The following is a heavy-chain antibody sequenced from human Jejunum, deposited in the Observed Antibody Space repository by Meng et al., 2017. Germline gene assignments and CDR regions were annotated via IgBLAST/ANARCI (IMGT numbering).Heavy chain of an antibody. D-gene: IGHD3/OR15-3a*01. Sequence: EVQLVESGGDLVQPGGSLRLSCVASGFTFSGYYMHWVRQSPGKGLVWVSRINSDGSITKYADSVRGRFIISRDNAKNTVYLQMNRLRAEDTAVYYCARAGYDFWTGYSDYWGEGTLVTVSS. V-gene: IGHV3-74*03. CDR2: INSDGSIT. CDR1: GFTFSGYY. CDR3: ARAGYDFWTGYSDY. J-gene: IGHJ4*02.